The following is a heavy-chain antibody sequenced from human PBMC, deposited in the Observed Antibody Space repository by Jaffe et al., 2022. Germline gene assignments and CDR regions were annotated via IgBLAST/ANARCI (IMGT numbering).Heavy chain of an antibody. Sequence: EVQLLESGGGLVQPGGSLRLSCAASGFTFSSYAMSWVRQAPGKGLEWVSAISGSGGSTYYADSVKGRFTISRDNSKNTLYLQMNSLRAEDTAVYYCAKEGPDIVVVPAVPRYELPKLYYMDVWGKGTTVTVSS. D-gene: IGHD2-2*01. CDR3: AKEGPDIVVVPAVPRYELPKLYYMDV. V-gene: IGHV3-23*01. CDR1: GFTFSSYA. J-gene: IGHJ6*03. CDR2: ISGSGGST.